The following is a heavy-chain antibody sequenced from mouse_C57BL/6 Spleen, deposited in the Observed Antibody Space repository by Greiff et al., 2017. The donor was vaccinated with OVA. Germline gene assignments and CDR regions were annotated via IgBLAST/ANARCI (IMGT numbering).Heavy chain of an antibody. CDR2: INPNNGGT. J-gene: IGHJ3*01. V-gene: IGHV1-18*01. CDR1: GYTFTDYN. Sequence: EVKLQESGPELVKPGASVKIPCKASGYTFTDYNMDWVKQSHGKSLEWIGDINPNNGGTIYNQKFKGKATLTVDKSSSTAYMELRSLTSEDTAVYYCARDYYYGSSSFAYWGQGTLVTVSA. CDR3: ARDYYYGSSSFAY. D-gene: IGHD1-1*01.